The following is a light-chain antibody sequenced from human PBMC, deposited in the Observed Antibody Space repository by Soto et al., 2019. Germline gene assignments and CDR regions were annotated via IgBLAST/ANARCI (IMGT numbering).Light chain of an antibody. J-gene: IGKJ2*01. CDR1: QSVSSN. V-gene: IGKV3-15*01. CDR2: GAS. Sequence: EIVMTQSPATLSVSPGDRATLSCRASQSVSSNLAWYQQKPGQAPRLLIYGASTRATGIPARFSGSGSGTEFTLTIRSLQAEDFAVYFCQQYHNWPPFTFGKGNTLEI. CDR3: QQYHNWPPFT.